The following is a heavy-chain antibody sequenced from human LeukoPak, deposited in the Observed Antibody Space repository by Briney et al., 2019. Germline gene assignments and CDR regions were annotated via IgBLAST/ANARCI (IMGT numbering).Heavy chain of an antibody. D-gene: IGHD3-10*02. V-gene: IGHV3-48*03. J-gene: IGHJ6*04. Sequence: GGSLRLSCVTSGFTSSSYDMNWVRQAPGKGLEWVSYISSTGSTIYYADSVKGRFTISRDNAKNSLYLQMNSLRAEDTAVYYCAELGITMIGGVWGKGTTVTISS. CDR1: GFTSSSYD. CDR3: AELGITMIGGV. CDR2: ISSTGSTI.